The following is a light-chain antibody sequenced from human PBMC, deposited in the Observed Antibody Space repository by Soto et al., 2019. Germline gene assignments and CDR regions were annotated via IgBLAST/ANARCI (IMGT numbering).Light chain of an antibody. J-gene: IGKJ4*01. V-gene: IGKV3-15*01. CDR3: QQYEKWPPLT. CDR2: GAS. CDR1: RSVSSN. Sequence: EIVMTQSPATLSVSPGERATLSCRASRSVSSNLAWYQQKPGQAPRLFIYGASNRATGVPARFSGSGSGTEFTLTISSLQSEDFAVYYCQQYEKWPPLTFGGGTKVEIK.